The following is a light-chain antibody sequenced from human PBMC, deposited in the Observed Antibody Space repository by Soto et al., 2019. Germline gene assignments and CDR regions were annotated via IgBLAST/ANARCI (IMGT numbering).Light chain of an antibody. CDR2: AAS. J-gene: IGKJ4*01. CDR3: QQSYTTLLT. Sequence: DIQLTQSPSSLSASVGDSVTLTCRASQTINRYLNWYQHKPGKAPKILIYAASSLQRGVPSRFSGSGSGTHFTLTISSLAAEDFATYYCQQSYTTLLTFGGGTRVEF. CDR1: QTINRY. V-gene: IGKV1-39*01.